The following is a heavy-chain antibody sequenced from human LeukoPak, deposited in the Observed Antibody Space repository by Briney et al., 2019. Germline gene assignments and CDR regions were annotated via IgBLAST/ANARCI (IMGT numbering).Heavy chain of an antibody. CDR1: GYAFTDYY. J-gene: IGHJ4*02. Sequence: ASVKVSCKASGYAFTDYYMHWVRQAPGQGLEWMGWINPNSGGTNYAQKFQGRVTMTRDTSISTAYMELSRLRSDDTAVYYCARTALYSSSWHNDYWGQGTLVTVSS. V-gene: IGHV1-2*02. D-gene: IGHD6-13*01. CDR2: INPNSGGT. CDR3: ARTALYSSSWHNDY.